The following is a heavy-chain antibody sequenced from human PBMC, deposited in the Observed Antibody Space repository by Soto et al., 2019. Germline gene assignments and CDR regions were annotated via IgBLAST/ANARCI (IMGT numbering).Heavy chain of an antibody. CDR3: ARSGYSYVSAY. CDR1: GFSFSNYV. J-gene: IGHJ4*02. V-gene: IGHV3-64*01. Sequence: EVQLVESGGGLVQPGGSLRLSCAASGFSFSNYVMNWVRQAAGKGLEYVSVIGSTGCSTLYANSVKGRFTISRDNSKNMVYLQLGLLRAEDMGVYYCARSGYSYVSAYWGQGTLITVS. D-gene: IGHD5-18*01. CDR2: IGSTGCST.